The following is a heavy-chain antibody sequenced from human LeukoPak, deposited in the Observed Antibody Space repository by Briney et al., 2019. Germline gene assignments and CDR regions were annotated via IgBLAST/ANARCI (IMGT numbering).Heavy chain of an antibody. J-gene: IGHJ4*02. CDR3: ATGGSSYPGYFDY. D-gene: IGHD2-15*01. V-gene: IGHV4-34*01. CDR2: IDHSGST. CDR1: GGSFSGYY. Sequence: PSETLSLTCAVYGGSFSGYYWSWIRQPPGKGLEWIGEIDHSGSTNYNPSLKSRVTISVDTSKNQFSLKLSSVTAADTAVYYCATGGSSYPGYFDYWGQGTLVTVSS.